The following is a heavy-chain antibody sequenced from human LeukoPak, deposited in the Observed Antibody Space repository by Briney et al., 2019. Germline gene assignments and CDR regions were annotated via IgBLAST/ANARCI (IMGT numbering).Heavy chain of an antibody. CDR1: GGSISSYY. D-gene: IGHD3-3*01. CDR2: IYYSGST. Sequence: SETLSLTCTVSGGSISSYYWSWIRQPPGKGLEWIGYIYYSGSTNYNPSLKSRVTISVDTSENQFSLKLSSVTAADTAVYYCARGANYDFWSGYLNWFDPWGQGTLVTVSS. CDR3: ARGANYDFWSGYLNWFDP. J-gene: IGHJ5*02. V-gene: IGHV4-59*08.